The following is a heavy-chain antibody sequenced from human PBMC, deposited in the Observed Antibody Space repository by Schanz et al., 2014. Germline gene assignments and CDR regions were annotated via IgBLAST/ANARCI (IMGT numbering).Heavy chain of an antibody. CDR2: IHSTGGTT. Sequence: QVQWVQSGADVKKPGTAVKVSCKASEYTFTRHYMHWVRQAPGQGLEWMGIIHSTGGTTSHAQKFQGRVTMTRDTSTSTVYMELSSLRSDDSAVYYCARDRDQWDGNYLDYWGQGTLVTVSS. J-gene: IGHJ4*02. CDR1: EYTFTRHY. D-gene: IGHD1-26*01. CDR3: ARDRDQWDGNYLDY. V-gene: IGHV1-46*01.